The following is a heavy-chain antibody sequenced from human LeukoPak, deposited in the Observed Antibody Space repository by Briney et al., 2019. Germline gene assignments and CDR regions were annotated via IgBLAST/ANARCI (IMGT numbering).Heavy chain of an antibody. CDR1: GFTVTSNY. D-gene: IGHD3-22*01. CDR3: ARDYYDSSGPGAFDI. V-gene: IGHV3-66*01. J-gene: IGHJ3*02. Sequence: GGSLRLSCAASGFTVTSNYMSWVRQAPAKGLEWVSLIYSGGSTYYADSVRGRFSISRDTSKNTLYLQMNSLRAEDTAVYYCARDYYDSSGPGAFDIWGQGTMVTVSS. CDR2: IYSGGST.